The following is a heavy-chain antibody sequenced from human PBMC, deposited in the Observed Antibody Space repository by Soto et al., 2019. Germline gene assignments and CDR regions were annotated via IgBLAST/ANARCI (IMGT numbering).Heavy chain of an antibody. CDR2: IYYSGST. CDR3: AREEGYCSGGSCYGINY. D-gene: IGHD2-15*01. V-gene: IGHV4-39*02. Sequence: SETLSLTCTVSGGSISSSSYYWGWIRQPPGKGLEWIGSIYYSGSTYYNPSLKSRVTISVDTSKNQFSLKLSSVTAADTAVYYCAREEGYCSGGSCYGINYWGQGTLVTVSS. J-gene: IGHJ4*02. CDR1: GGSISSSSYY.